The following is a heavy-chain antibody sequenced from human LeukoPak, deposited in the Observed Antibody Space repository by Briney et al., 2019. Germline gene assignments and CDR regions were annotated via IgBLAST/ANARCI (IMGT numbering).Heavy chain of an antibody. V-gene: IGHV4-34*01. D-gene: IGHD2-8*01. CDR1: GGSFSGYY. CDR3: ARGHVGSYAYYYYYGMDV. J-gene: IGHJ6*02. Sequence: SETLSLTCAVYGGSFSGYYWSWIRQPPKKGLEWIGEINHSGSTNYNPSLKSRVTISVDTSKNLFSLKVRSVTAADTAVYYCARGHVGSYAYYYYYGMDVWGQGTTVTVSS. CDR2: INHSGST.